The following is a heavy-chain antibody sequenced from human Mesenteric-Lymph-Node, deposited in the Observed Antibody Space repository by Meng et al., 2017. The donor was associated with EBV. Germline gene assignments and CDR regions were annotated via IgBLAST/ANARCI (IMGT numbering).Heavy chain of an antibody. J-gene: IGHJ4*02. CDR1: GYTFTGYY. V-gene: IGHV1-2*04. CDR3: ATLPAASTPHFSA. D-gene: IGHD2-2*01. Sequence: QVHLVQSGAEAKKPGASVKVSCKASGYTFTGYYLHWVRQAPGQGLEWMGWINPNSGDTNYAQKFQGWVTMTRDTSINTAYMELSSLRSDATAVYYCATLPAASTPHFSAWGQGTLVTVSS. CDR2: INPNSGDT.